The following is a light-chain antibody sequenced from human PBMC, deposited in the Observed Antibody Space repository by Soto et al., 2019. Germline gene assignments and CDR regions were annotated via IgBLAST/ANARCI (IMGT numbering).Light chain of an antibody. CDR1: KLGDKY. CDR2: QDS. J-gene: IGLJ2*01. Sequence: ELTQPPSVSVSPGQTASITCSGDKLGDKYACWYQQKPGQSPVLVIYQDSKRPSGIPERFSGSNSGNTATLTISGTQAVDEADYYCQAWDSSTVVFGGGTKLTVL. V-gene: IGLV3-1*01. CDR3: QAWDSSTVV.